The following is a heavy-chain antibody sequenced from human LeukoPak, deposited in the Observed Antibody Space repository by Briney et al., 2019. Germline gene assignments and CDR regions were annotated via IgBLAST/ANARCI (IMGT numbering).Heavy chain of an antibody. V-gene: IGHV3-48*03. J-gene: IGHJ4*02. CDR3: ARDGARFDY. CDR2: ISSSGSTI. D-gene: IGHD4-17*01. Sequence: GGSLRLSCAASGFTFSSYEMNWVRQAPGEGLEWVSYISSSGSTIYYADSVKGRFTISRDNAKNSLYLQMNSLRAEDTAVYYCARDGARFDYWGQGTLVTVSS. CDR1: GFTFSSYE.